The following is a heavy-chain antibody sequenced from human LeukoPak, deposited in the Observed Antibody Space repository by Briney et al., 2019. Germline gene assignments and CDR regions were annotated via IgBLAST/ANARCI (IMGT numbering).Heavy chain of an antibody. CDR2: INHSGST. V-gene: IGHV4-34*01. CDR1: GGSFSGYY. Sequence: SETLSLTCAVYGGSFSGYYWSWIRQPPGKGLEWLGEINHSGSTNYNPSLKSRVTISVDTSKNQFSLKLSSVTAADTAVYYCARGRGAAVAAEEYFQHWGQGTLVTVSS. J-gene: IGHJ1*01. CDR3: ARGRGAAVAAEEYFQH. D-gene: IGHD6-19*01.